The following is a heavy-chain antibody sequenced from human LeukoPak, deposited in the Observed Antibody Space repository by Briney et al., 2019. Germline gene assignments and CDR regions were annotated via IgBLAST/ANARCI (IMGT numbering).Heavy chain of an antibody. CDR2: MNPNSGNT. J-gene: IGHJ6*02. V-gene: IGHV1-8*01. D-gene: IGHD6-19*01. CDR3: AREIAVAGTSTYYYYYGMDV. CDR1: GYTFTSYD. Sequence: ASVKVSCKASGYTFTSYDINWVRQATGQGLEWMGWMNPNSGNTGYAQKFQGRVTMTRNTSISTAYMGLSSLRSEDTAVYYCAREIAVAGTSTYYYYYGMDVWGQGTTVTVSS.